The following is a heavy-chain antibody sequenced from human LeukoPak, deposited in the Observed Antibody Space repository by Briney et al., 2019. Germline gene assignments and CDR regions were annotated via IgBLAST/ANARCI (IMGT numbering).Heavy chain of an antibody. J-gene: IGHJ3*02. D-gene: IGHD3-3*01. CDR2: IRYDGSNK. CDR1: GFTFSSYG. V-gene: IGHV3-30*02. Sequence: GGSLRLSCAASGFTFSSYGMHWVRQAPGKGLEWVAFIRYDGSNKYYADSVKGRFTISRDNSKNTLYLQMNSLRAEDTAVYYCAKDHYDFWSGYYLDAFDIWGQGTMVTASS. CDR3: AKDHYDFWSGYYLDAFDI.